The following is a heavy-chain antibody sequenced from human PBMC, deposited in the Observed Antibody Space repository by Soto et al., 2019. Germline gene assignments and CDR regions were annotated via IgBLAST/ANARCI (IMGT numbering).Heavy chain of an antibody. J-gene: IGHJ6*03. V-gene: IGHV1-46*03. CDR1: GYTFTSYY. CDR2: INPSGGST. CDR3: ARDQEPSTLYYDYYYMDV. Sequence: QVHLVQSGAEVKKPGASVTVSCKASGYTFTSYYIHWVRQAPGQGLEWMGIINPSGGSTSYAQKFQGTVTMTRDTTTSTVYMEVSGLRSEDTAVYYCARDQEPSTLYYDYYYMDVWGKGTTVTVSS.